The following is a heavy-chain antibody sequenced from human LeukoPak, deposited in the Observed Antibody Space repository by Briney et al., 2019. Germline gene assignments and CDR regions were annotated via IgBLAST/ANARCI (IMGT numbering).Heavy chain of an antibody. J-gene: IGHJ6*03. CDR3: ARGVRHPDYMDV. Sequence: SETLSLTCTVAGDSISSDSYYWSWVRQPAGKGLEWIGRIYSFGSTNYSPSLKSRLTISLQTSNNQVSLRLTSVTAADTAVYYCARGVRHPDYMDVWGEGITVTVSS. CDR2: IYSFGST. D-gene: IGHD6-6*01. V-gene: IGHV4-61*02. CDR1: GDSISSDSYY.